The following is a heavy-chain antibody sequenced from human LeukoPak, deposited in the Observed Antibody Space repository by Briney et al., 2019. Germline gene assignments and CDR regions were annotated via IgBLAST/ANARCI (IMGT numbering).Heavy chain of an antibody. CDR2: IYYSGST. CDR1: GGSISSTIYF. D-gene: IGHD2-2*01. V-gene: IGHV4-39*01. Sequence: PSETLSLTCTVSGGSISSTIYFWGWIRQPPGKGLEWIGTIYYSGSTYYNPSLKSRVTISVDTSKNQFSLKLSSVTAADTAVYYCARHGGCSSTSCYGAFDIWGQGTMVTVSP. CDR3: ARHGGCSSTSCYGAFDI. J-gene: IGHJ3*02.